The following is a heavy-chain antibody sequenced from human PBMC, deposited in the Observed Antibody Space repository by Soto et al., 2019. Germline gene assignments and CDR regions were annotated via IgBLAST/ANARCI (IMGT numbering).Heavy chain of an antibody. Sequence: SETLSLTCAVYGGSFSGYYWSWIRQPPGKGLEWIGEINHSGSTNYNPSLKSRVTISVDTSKNQFSLKLSSVTAADTAVYYCARGGTGYCSGGSCYSPYYGMDVWGQGTTVTVSS. V-gene: IGHV4-34*01. CDR1: GGSFSGYY. CDR2: INHSGST. CDR3: ARGGTGYCSGGSCYSPYYGMDV. D-gene: IGHD2-15*01. J-gene: IGHJ6*02.